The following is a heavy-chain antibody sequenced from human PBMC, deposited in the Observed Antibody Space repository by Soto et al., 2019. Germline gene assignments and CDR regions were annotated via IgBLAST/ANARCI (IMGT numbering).Heavy chain of an antibody. CDR1: GGTFSSYT. CDR2: IIPIRGIA. V-gene: IGHV1-8*02. CDR3: ARGLRGSSSRTV. D-gene: IGHD6-13*01. Sequence: ASVKVSCKASGGTFSSYTISWVRQAPGQGLEWMGWIIPIRGIAGYAQKFQGRVTMTRNTSTSTAYMELSSLRSEDTAVYYCARGLRGSSSRTVWGQGTLVTVSS. J-gene: IGHJ4*02.